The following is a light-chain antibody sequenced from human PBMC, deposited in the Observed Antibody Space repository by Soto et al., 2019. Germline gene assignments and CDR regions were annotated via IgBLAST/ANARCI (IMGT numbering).Light chain of an antibody. Sequence: QSALTQPASVSGSPGQSITISCTVTSSDVGGYNYVSWYQQHPGEAPKLMIYEVSNQPSGVSNRFSGSKSGNTASLTISGLQAEDEADYYCSSYTSSDTYVFGTGTKVTLL. CDR1: SSDVGGYNY. CDR3: SSYTSSDTYV. V-gene: IGLV2-14*01. J-gene: IGLJ1*01. CDR2: EVS.